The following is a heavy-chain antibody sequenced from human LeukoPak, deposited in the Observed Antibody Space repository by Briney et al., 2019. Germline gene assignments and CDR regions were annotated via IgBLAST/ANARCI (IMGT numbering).Heavy chain of an antibody. Sequence: PGGSLRLSCAASGFTFSSYGMHWVRQAPGKGLEWVAVIWYDGSNKYYADSVKGRFTISRDNSKNTLYLQMNSLRAEDTAVYYCARDYSSIAAAGMEEAFGYWGQGTLVTVSS. J-gene: IGHJ4*02. D-gene: IGHD6-13*01. CDR2: IWYDGSNK. CDR1: GFTFSSYG. V-gene: IGHV3-33*01. CDR3: ARDYSSIAAAGMEEAFGY.